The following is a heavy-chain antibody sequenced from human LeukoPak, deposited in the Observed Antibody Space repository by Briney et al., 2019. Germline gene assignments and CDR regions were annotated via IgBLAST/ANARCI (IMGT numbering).Heavy chain of an antibody. Sequence: GGSLRLSCAASGFTFSSYAMSWVRQAPGKGLEWVSAISGSGGSTYYADSVKGRFTISRDNSKNTLYLQMNSLRAEDTAVYYCATLPLYCSSTSCGLWGRGTLVTVSS. CDR3: ATLPLYCSSTSCGL. V-gene: IGHV3-23*01. CDR1: GFTFSSYA. CDR2: ISGSGGST. J-gene: IGHJ2*01. D-gene: IGHD2-2*01.